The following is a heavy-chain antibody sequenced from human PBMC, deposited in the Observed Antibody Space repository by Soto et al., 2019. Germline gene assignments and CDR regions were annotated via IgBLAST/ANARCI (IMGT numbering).Heavy chain of an antibody. D-gene: IGHD2-8*01. J-gene: IGHJ5*01. CDR3: SSSRLMTILRRKSFDS. CDR1: GSSLRELS. V-gene: IGHV1-24*01. Sequence: ASVKVSCKLSGSSLRELSMHWVRQAPGKGLEWIGTFDPEADDATLYAQRYRGRVTMTADRTTDTDYMQVTSMRSEDTAVYYCSSSRLMTILRRKSFDSCDPGTLVTVST. CDR2: FDPEADDAT.